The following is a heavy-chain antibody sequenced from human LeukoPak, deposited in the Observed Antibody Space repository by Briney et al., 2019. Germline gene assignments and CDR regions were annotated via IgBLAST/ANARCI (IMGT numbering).Heavy chain of an antibody. V-gene: IGHV3-48*04. CDR1: GFTFNNHN. D-gene: IGHD3-10*01. CDR3: ARDKGGMVPFDH. CDR2: ISGSGDAI. J-gene: IGHJ4*02. Sequence: GESLRLSCVASGFTFNNHNMDWVRQAPGKGLEWISYISGSGDAIFYADSVKGRFTIARDDAKNSLYLQMNSLRAEDTAVYFCARDKGGMVPFDHWGQGTLVTVS.